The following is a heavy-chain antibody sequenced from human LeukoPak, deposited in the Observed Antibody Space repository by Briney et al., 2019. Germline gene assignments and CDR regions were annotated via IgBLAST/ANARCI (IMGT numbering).Heavy chain of an antibody. V-gene: IGHV3-23*01. CDR1: GFNFNTCT. CDR2: ITGGHGAT. CDR3: ARDRSTDAISEY. J-gene: IGHJ4*02. D-gene: IGHD1-1*01. Sequence: GGSLRLSCSASGFNFNTCTLTWVRQAPGKRPEWLSAITGGHGATYYAGSVTGRFTISRDYSRNTVYLHMSALRAEDTAVYYCARDRSTDAISEYWGQGTLVAVSS.